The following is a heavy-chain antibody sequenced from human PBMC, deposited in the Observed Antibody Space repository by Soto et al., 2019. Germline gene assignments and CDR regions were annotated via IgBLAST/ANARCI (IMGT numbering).Heavy chain of an antibody. CDR1: GGTFSSYA. J-gene: IGHJ6*02. D-gene: IGHD3-3*01. CDR2: IIPIFGTA. CDR3: ARGIPATIFAVVTYYYYYGMDV. V-gene: IGHV1-69*06. Sequence: QVQLVQSGAEVKKPGSSVKVSCKASGGTFSSYAISWVRQAPGQGLEWMGGIIPIFGTANYAQKFQGRVNMTRDTSTSTVYMELSSLRSEDTAVYYCARGIPATIFAVVTYYYYYGMDVWGQGTTVTVSS.